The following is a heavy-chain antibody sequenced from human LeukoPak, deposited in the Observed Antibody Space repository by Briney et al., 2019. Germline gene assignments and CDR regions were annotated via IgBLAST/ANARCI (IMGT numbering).Heavy chain of an antibody. D-gene: IGHD3-22*01. CDR3: ARLKYYDRTGHSPGYYMDV. J-gene: IGHJ6*03. V-gene: IGHV4-4*07. CDR2: IYITGRT. CDR1: GGPNIKYL. Sequence: SDTLSLTCTLSGGPNIKYLWSWLPHSAGGAREGVGRIYITGRTNYNPSLQSRLSMSVDTSKNQFSLRLTSVSAADTAVYYCARLKYYDRTGHSPGYYMDVWGKGITVTVSS.